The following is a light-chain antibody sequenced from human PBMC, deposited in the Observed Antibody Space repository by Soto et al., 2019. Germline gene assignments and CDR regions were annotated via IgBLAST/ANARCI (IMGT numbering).Light chain of an antibody. CDR2: AAF. J-gene: IGKJ2*01. Sequence: DIQMTQSPSSLSASVGDRVTITCRASQSINTNLCWYQQKPGKAPKLLIHAAFNLQSGVPPRFSGSGSGTDFTLTISSLQPEDFAVYYCQQSYSTLYTFGQGTNVEIK. CDR3: QQSYSTLYT. V-gene: IGKV1-39*01. CDR1: QSINTN.